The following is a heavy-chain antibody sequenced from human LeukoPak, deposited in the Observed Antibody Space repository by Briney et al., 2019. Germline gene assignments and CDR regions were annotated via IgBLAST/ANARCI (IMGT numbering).Heavy chain of an antibody. D-gene: IGHD7-27*01. CDR3: AKDGGLWVSAHWGDS. Sequence: PGGSLRLSCAASGFTFSNYAMNWVRQAPGKGLEWVSAISGSGVTTYYADAVKGRFTISRDDSKNTLYLQMNSLRAEDTAVYYCAKDGGLWVSAHWGDSWGRGTLVTVSS. CDR1: GFTFSNYA. J-gene: IGHJ4*02. V-gene: IGHV3-23*01. CDR2: ISGSGVTT.